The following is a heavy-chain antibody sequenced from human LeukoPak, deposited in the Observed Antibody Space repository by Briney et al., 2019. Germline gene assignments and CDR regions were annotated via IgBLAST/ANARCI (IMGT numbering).Heavy chain of an antibody. CDR3: ARDLTYYYDSSGYDY. Sequence: ASVKVSCKASGGTFSSCAISWVRQAPGQGLEWMGGIIPIFGTANYAQKFQGRVTITADESTSTAYMELSSLRSEDTAVYYCARDLTYYYDSSGYDYWGQGTLVTVSS. CDR2: IIPIFGTA. D-gene: IGHD3-22*01. J-gene: IGHJ4*02. V-gene: IGHV1-69*01. CDR1: GGTFSSCA.